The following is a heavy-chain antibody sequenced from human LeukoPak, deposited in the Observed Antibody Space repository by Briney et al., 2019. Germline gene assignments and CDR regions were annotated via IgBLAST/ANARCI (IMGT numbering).Heavy chain of an antibody. Sequence: PSETLSLTCTVSGGSISSSSYYWGWIRQPPGKGLEWIGSIYYSGNTYYNPSLKSRVTISVDTSKNQFSLKLSSVTAADTAVYYCARVGDLRYYYYMDVWGKGTTVTVSS. J-gene: IGHJ6*03. CDR3: ARVGDLRYYYYMDV. D-gene: IGHD3-10*01. V-gene: IGHV4-39*07. CDR2: IYYSGNT. CDR1: GGSISSSSYY.